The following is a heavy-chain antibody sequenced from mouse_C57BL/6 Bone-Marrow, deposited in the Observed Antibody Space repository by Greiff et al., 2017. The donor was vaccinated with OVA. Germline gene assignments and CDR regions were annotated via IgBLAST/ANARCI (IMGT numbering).Heavy chain of an antibody. CDR1: GFTFSSYG. D-gene: IGHD1-1*01. Sequence: EVKLMESGGDLVKPGGSLKLSCAASGFTFSSYGMSWVRQTPDKRLEWVATISSGGSYTYYPDSVKGRVTISRDNAKNTLYLQMSSLKSEDTAMYYCARHDATVVATRYAMDYWGQGTSVTVSS. J-gene: IGHJ4*01. CDR2: ISSGGSYT. CDR3: ARHDATVVATRYAMDY. V-gene: IGHV5-6*01.